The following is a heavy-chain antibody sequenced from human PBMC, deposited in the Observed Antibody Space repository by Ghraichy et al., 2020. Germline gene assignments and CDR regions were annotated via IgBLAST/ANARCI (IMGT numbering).Heavy chain of an antibody. CDR2: INHSGST. CDR3: ARGKTAPDYYYYYGMDV. V-gene: IGHV4-34*01. J-gene: IGHJ6*02. D-gene: IGHD2-21*02. CDR1: GGSFSGYY. Sequence: SQTLSLTCAVYGGSFSGYYWSWIRQPPGKGLEWIGEINHSGSTNYNPSLKSRVTISVDTSKNQFSLKLSSVTAADTAVYYCARGKTAPDYYYYYGMDVWGQGTTVTVSS.